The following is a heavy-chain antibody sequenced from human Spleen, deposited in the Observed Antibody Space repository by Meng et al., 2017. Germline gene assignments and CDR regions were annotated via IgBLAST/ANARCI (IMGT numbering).Heavy chain of an antibody. J-gene: IGHJ4*02. Sequence: QVARQPWGEGLLKPSATLSLTCVVSGGSFSDYYWSWIRQPPGKGLEWIGEINHSGSTNYNPSLESRATISVDTSQNNLSLKLSSVTAADSAVYYCARGPTTMAHDFDYWGQGTLVTVSS. CDR3: ARGPTTMAHDFDY. D-gene: IGHD4-11*01. CDR1: GGSFSDYY. CDR2: INHSGST. V-gene: IGHV4-34*01.